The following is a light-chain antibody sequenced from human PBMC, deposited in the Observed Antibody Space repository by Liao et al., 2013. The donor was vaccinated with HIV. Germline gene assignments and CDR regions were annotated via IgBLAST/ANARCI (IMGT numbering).Light chain of an antibody. J-gene: IGLJ1*01. CDR3: QTWDTGTGV. CDR1: NLGSNS. CDR2: EDD. Sequence: SYELTQTPSVSLAPGQTARISCGGYNLGSNSVHWYQQKPGQSPVLVIYEDDKRPSGIPERFSGSNSGTTATLAISGAQALDEADYYCQTWDTGTGVFGTGTKVTV. V-gene: IGLV3-21*01.